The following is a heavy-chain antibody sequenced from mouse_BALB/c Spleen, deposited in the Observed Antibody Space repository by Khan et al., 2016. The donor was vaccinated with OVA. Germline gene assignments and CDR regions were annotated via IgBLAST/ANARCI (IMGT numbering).Heavy chain of an antibody. CDR2: IFPGSDTP. Sequence: QVQLKQSGPELVKPGASLKVSCKASGYTFTDYIIGWVKRSTRQGLEWIGDIFPGSDTPYYNEKFKDKATLPADKSSITAYMQLSSLTSEDSAVYFCGRGWYSVFAYWGQGTLVTVSA. CDR1: GYTFTDYI. J-gene: IGHJ3*01. V-gene: IGHV1-77*01. D-gene: IGHD1-1*02. CDR3: GRGWYSVFAY.